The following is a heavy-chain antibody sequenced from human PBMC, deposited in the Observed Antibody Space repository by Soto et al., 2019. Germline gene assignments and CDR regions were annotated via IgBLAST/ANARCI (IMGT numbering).Heavy chain of an antibody. CDR2: ISYHGSDE. Sequence: QTGGSLRLSCAGSGFTFSNYAMHWVRQAPGKGLEWVAVISYHGSDEYYADSVKGRFTISRDNSRNMLYLQMNSLRAEDTAVYFCAREGLFCSSINCYDYWGQGALVTVSS. CDR1: GFTFSNYA. V-gene: IGHV3-30*04. J-gene: IGHJ4*02. CDR3: AREGLFCSSINCYDY. D-gene: IGHD2-2*01.